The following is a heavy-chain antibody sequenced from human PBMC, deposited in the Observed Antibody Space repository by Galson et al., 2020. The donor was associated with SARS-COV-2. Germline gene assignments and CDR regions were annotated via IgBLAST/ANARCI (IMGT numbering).Heavy chain of an antibody. CDR2: ISAYNGNT. CDR3: ARTSSGLYSYYYYMDV. V-gene: IGHV1-18*01. J-gene: IGHJ6*03. Sequence: ASVKVSCKASGYIFTSYGISWVRQAPGQGLEWMGWISAYNGNTDYTQKLQGRVTMTTDTSTTTAYMELTGLRSDDTAVYFCARTSSGLYSYYYYMDVWGKGTPVTVS. CDR1: GYIFTSYG. D-gene: IGHD3-10*01.